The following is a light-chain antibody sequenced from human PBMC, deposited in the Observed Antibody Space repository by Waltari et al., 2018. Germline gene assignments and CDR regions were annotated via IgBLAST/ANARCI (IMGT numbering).Light chain of an antibody. CDR3: QHYNLHSET. J-gene: IGKJ2*01. V-gene: IGKV3D-15*01. Sequence: IVMTQSPATLSVSPGERASFSCRASQSISSNLAWYQQKPGQTPRLLIYGASARATGIPARFSGSGSGTEFTLTITSLQSEDFATYYCQHYNLHSETFGQGTKLEIK. CDR1: QSISSN. CDR2: GAS.